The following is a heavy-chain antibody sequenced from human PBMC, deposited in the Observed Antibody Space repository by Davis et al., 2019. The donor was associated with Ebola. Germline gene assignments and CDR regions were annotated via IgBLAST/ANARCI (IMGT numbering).Heavy chain of an antibody. D-gene: IGHD3-16*01. V-gene: IGHV4-34*01. J-gene: IGHJ4*02. CDR3: ASWGPYDYVWGSYGY. CDR2: INHSGST. Sequence: MPSETLSLTCAVYGGSFSDYYWSWIRQPPGKGLEWIGEINHSGSTNYDPSLKSRVTISVDTSKNQFSLKLSSVTAAYTAVYYCASWGPYDYVWGSYGYWGQGTLVTVSS. CDR1: GGSFSDYY.